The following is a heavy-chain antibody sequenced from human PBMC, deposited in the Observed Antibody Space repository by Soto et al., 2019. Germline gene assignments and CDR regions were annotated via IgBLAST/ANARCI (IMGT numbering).Heavy chain of an antibody. Sequence: ASVKVSCKASGGTFSSYAISWVRQAPGQGLEWMGGIIPIFGTANYAQKFQGRVTITADESTSTAYMELSSLRSEDTAVYYCARASAIAARDPYNYYYYGMDVWGQGTTVTVSS. CDR3: ARASAIAARDPYNYYYYGMDV. D-gene: IGHD6-6*01. CDR2: IIPIFGTA. V-gene: IGHV1-69*13. CDR1: GGTFSSYA. J-gene: IGHJ6*02.